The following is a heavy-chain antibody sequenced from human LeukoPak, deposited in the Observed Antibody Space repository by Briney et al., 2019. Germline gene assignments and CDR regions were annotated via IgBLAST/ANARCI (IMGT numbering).Heavy chain of an antibody. Sequence: GGSLRLSCAAPGFTFNNYAMSWVRQAPGKGLEWVSAISGSGGSTYYADSVKGRFTISRDNSKNTLYLQMNSLRAEDTAVYYCAKGFRITMVRGAYDYWGQGTLVTVSS. V-gene: IGHV3-23*01. CDR3: AKGFRITMVRGAYDY. J-gene: IGHJ4*02. CDR1: GFTFNNYA. CDR2: ISGSGGST. D-gene: IGHD3-10*01.